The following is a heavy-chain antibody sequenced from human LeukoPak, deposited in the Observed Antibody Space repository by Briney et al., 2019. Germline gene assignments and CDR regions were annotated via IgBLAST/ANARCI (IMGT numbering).Heavy chain of an antibody. CDR3: ARVDDF. Sequence: SETLSLTCAVYGESFSGHYWSWIRQPPGKGLEWIAEINDSGDTKYNPSLKSRVTTSVDTSKNQFSLKLNSVTAADTAIYYCARVDDFWSQGTLVTVSS. V-gene: IGHV4-34*01. J-gene: IGHJ4*02. CDR2: INDSGDT. CDR1: GESFSGHY. D-gene: IGHD3-3*01.